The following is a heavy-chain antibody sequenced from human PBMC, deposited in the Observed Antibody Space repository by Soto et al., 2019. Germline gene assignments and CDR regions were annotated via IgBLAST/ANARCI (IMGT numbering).Heavy chain of an antibody. V-gene: IGHV3-20*04. CDR1: GFTFDDYG. CDR2: INWNGGST. Sequence: GESLKISCAASGFTFDDYGMSWVRQAPGKGLEWVPGINWNGGSTGYADSVKGRFTISRDNAKNSLYLQMNSLRAEDTALYYCAREGRGYDFIYSSYSGMDVGGKGTSVTAPS. CDR3: AREGRGYDFIYSSYSGMDV. J-gene: IGHJ6*04. D-gene: IGHD5-12*01.